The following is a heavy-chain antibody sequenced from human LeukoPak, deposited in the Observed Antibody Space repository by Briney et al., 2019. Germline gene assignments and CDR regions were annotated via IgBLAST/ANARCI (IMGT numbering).Heavy chain of an antibody. Sequence: ASVKVSCKASGYTFITYGISWVRQAPGQGLEWMGWISAYNGNTNYAQRFQGRGTMTTDTSTSTAYMELRSLRSDDTAVYYCARESRARGREFDYWGQGTLVTVSS. CDR2: ISAYNGNT. J-gene: IGHJ4*02. CDR3: ARESRARGREFDY. CDR1: GYTFITYG. V-gene: IGHV1-18*01. D-gene: IGHD3-16*01.